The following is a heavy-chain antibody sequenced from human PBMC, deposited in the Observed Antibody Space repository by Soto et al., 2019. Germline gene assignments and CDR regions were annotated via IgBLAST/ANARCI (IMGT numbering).Heavy chain of an antibody. J-gene: IGHJ6*02. CDR1: GFTFTSNG. CDR2: ISFDGSNK. Sequence: QVQLVESGGGVVQPGRSLRLSCAASGFTFTSNGMHWVRQAPGKGLEWVAVISFDGSNKYYADSVKGRFTISRDNSKNKLFLQMNRLRAEDTAVFYCAKGCYYDLYGLDVWGQGTTVTVSS. V-gene: IGHV3-30*18. CDR3: AKGCYYDLYGLDV. D-gene: IGHD3-22*01.